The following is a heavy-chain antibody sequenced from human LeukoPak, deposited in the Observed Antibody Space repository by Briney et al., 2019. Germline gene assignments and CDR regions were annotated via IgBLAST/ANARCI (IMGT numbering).Heavy chain of an antibody. V-gene: IGHV1-18*01. CDR1: GYTFTTYG. Sequence: ASVKVSCKASGYTFTTYGISWVRQAPGQGPEWMGWISAYNGNTNYAQKFQGRVTMTTDTSTSTAYMELSSPRSEDTAVYYCATLSGTTVTTLDYWGQGTLVTVSS. CDR3: ATLSGTTVTTLDY. CDR2: ISAYNGNT. J-gene: IGHJ4*02. D-gene: IGHD4-17*01.